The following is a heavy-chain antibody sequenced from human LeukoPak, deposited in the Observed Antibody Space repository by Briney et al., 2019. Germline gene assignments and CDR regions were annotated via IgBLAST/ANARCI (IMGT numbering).Heavy chain of an antibody. V-gene: IGHV3-48*03. CDR1: EFTFSSYE. J-gene: IGHJ4*02. Sequence: GGSLRLSCAASEFTFSSYEMNWVRQAPGKGLEWVSYISSSGSTIYYADSVKGRFTISRDNAKNSLDLQMNSLRAEDTAVYYCARDDSYGLDYWGQGTLVTVSS. CDR3: ARDDSYGLDY. D-gene: IGHD5-18*01. CDR2: ISSSGSTI.